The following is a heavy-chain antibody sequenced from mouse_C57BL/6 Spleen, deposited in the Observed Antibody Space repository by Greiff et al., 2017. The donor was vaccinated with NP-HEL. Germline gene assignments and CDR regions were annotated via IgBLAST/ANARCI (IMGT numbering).Heavy chain of an antibody. CDR2: IYPRSGNT. CDR1: GYTFTSYG. Sequence: QVQLQQSGAELARPGASVKLSCKASGYTFTSYGISWVKQRTGQGLEWIGEIYPRSGNTYYNEKFKGKATLTADKSSSTAYMELRSLTSEDSAVYFCARGGHSSGYGYFDYWGQGTTLTVSS. V-gene: IGHV1-81*01. J-gene: IGHJ2*01. D-gene: IGHD3-1*01. CDR3: ARGGHSSGYGYFDY.